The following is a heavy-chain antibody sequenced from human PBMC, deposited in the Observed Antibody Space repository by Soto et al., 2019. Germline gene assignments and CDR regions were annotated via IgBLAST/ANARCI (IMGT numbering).Heavy chain of an antibody. CDR2: IYHSGST. V-gene: IGHV4-4*02. CDR3: ARDKRIAAAGLYYYYYGMDV. CDR1: GGSISSSNW. J-gene: IGHJ6*02. Sequence: KPSETLSLTCAVSGGSISSSNWWSWVRQPPGKGLEWIGEIYHSGSTNYNPSLKSRVTISVDKSKNQFSLKLSSVTAADTAVYYCARDKRIAAAGLYYYYYGMDVWGQGTTVTVSS. D-gene: IGHD6-13*01.